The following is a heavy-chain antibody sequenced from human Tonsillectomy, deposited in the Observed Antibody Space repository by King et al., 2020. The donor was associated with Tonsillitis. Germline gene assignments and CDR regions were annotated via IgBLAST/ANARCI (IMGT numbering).Heavy chain of an antibody. CDR3: AMRLRIRYCSSTSCYEDWFDP. V-gene: IGHV1-18*01. J-gene: IGHJ5*02. CDR1: GYTFTSYG. D-gene: IGHD2-2*01. CDR2: ISAYNGNT. Sequence: QLVQSGAEVKKPGASVKVSCKASGYTFTSYGISWVRQAPGQGLEWMGWISAYNGNTNYAQKLQGRVTMTTDTYTSTAYMELRSLRSDDTAVYYCAMRLRIRYCSSTSCYEDWFDPWGQGTLVTVSS.